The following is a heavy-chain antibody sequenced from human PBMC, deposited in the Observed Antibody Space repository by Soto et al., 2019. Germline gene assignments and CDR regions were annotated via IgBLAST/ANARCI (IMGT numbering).Heavy chain of an antibody. CDR2: ISGSGGST. J-gene: IGHJ6*02. D-gene: IGHD3-3*01. CDR3: AKGGADDFWSGHYGMDV. CDR1: GFTFSSYA. Sequence: EVQLLESGGGLVQPGGSLRLSCAACGFTFSSYAMSWIRQAPGKGLEWVSAISGSGGSTYYADSVKGRFTISRDNSKNTLYLQMNSLRAEDTAVYYCAKGGADDFWSGHYGMDVWGQGTTVTVSS. V-gene: IGHV3-23*01.